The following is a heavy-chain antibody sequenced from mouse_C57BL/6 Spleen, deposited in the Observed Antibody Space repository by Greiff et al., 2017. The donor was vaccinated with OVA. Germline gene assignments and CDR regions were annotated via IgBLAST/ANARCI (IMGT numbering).Heavy chain of an antibody. CDR1: GYTFTSYG. D-gene: IGHD2-3*01. J-gene: IGHJ3*01. V-gene: IGHV1-81*01. CDR2: IYPRSGNT. CDR3: ARKGFDGPWFAY. Sequence: QVQLKQSGAELARPGASVKLSCKASGYTFTSYGISWVKQRTGQGLEWIGEIYPRSGNTYYNEKFKGKATLTADKSSSTAYMELRSLTSEDSAVYFCARKGFDGPWFAYWGQGTLVTVSA.